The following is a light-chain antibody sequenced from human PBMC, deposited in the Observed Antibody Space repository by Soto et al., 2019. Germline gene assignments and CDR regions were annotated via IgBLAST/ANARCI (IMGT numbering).Light chain of an antibody. CDR2: DVS. J-gene: IGLJ1*01. CDR1: SSDVGAYNY. CDR3: SAYTITSPYV. Sequence: SALTKPASVSGSPGEWISISCTGTSSDVGAYNYISWYQQHPGKAPKLIIYDVSNRPSGVSSRFSGSKSGNTASLTISGLQAEDGADYYCSAYTITSPYVFGTGTKVTVL. V-gene: IGLV2-14*03.